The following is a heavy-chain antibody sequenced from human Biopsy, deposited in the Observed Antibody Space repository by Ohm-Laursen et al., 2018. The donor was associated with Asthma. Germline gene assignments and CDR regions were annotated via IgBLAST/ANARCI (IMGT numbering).Heavy chain of an antibody. CDR1: GYTFIGCH. D-gene: IGHD6-13*01. Sequence: SVKVSCKASGYTFIGCHIHWMRQAPGQGLEWMGRINPNSGGTNYALKFQGRVTMTRDTSISTAYMEVSRLRSDDTAVYYCARGQKSAGDRWFDPWGQGTLVTVSS. J-gene: IGHJ5*02. CDR3: ARGQKSAGDRWFDP. V-gene: IGHV1-2*06. CDR2: INPNSGGT.